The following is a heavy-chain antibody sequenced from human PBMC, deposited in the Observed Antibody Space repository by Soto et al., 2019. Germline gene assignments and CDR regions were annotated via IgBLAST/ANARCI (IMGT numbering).Heavy chain of an antibody. CDR1: GFSLSTSGVG. D-gene: IGHD3-16*01. CDR2: IYWDDDK. CDR3: AHVSPPMITPDSGAFDI. J-gene: IGHJ3*02. V-gene: IGHV2-5*02. Sequence: SGPTLVKPTQTLTLTCTFSGFSLSTSGVGVGWIRQPPGKALEWLALIYWDDDKRYSPSLKSRLTITKDPSKNQVVLTMTNMDPVDTATYYCAHVSPPMITPDSGAFDIWGQGTMVTVSS.